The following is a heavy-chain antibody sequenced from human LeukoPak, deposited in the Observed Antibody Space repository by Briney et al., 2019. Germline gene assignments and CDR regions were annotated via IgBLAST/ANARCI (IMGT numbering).Heavy chain of an antibody. CDR3: SRENGAFSPFGY. CDR2: ISLTGLT. Sequence: SEALPLTLGVTGGSISKTNWWSWLRQPPGQGLEWIGEISLTGLTHYNPSLESRVTVSLDKSKNQLSLNLTSVTAADTAVYYCSRENGAFSPFGYWGQGTLVTVLS. V-gene: IGHV4-4*02. J-gene: IGHJ4*02. CDR1: GGSISKTNW. D-gene: IGHD2-8*01.